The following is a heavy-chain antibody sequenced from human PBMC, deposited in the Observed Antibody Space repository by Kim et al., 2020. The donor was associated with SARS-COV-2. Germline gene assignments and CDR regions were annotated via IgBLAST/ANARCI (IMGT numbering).Heavy chain of an antibody. CDR3: ATVTTYNWNFLYYGMDV. V-gene: IGHV3-11*01. CDR1: GFTFSDYY. D-gene: IGHD1-7*01. CDR2: ISSSGSTI. J-gene: IGHJ6*02. Sequence: GGSLRLSCAASGFTFSDYYMSWIRQAPGKGLEWVSYISSSGSTIYYADSVKGRFTISRDNAKNSLYLQMNSLRAEDTAVYYCATVTTYNWNFLYYGMDVWGQGTTVTVSS.